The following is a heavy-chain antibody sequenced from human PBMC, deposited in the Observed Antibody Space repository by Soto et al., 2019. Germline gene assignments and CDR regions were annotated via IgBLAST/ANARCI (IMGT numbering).Heavy chain of an antibody. D-gene: IGHD5-18*01. CDR2: ISAYNGNT. CDR1: GYTFTSYG. Sequence: QVQLVQSGAEVKKPGASVKVSCKASGYTFTSYGISWVQQAPGQGLEWMGWISAYNGNTNYAQKLQGRVTMTTDTSTSTAYMELRSLRSDDTAVYYCARDRVGYSYGPRAFDIWGQGTMVTVSS. V-gene: IGHV1-18*01. CDR3: ARDRVGYSYGPRAFDI. J-gene: IGHJ3*02.